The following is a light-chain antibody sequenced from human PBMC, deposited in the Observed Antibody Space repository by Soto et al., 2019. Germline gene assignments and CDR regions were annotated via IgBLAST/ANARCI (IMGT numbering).Light chain of an antibody. V-gene: IGLV2-23*01. J-gene: IGLJ1*01. CDR2: EDN. CDR1: SSDIGSYNL. CDR3: CSYAGSSTPYV. Sequence: QSALTQPASVSGSPGQSITISCTGTSSDIGSYNLVSWYQQHPGKAPKLMIYEDNKRPSGVSYRFSGSKSGYTASLTISGLQAEDEADYFCCSYAGSSTPYVFGAGTKLTVL.